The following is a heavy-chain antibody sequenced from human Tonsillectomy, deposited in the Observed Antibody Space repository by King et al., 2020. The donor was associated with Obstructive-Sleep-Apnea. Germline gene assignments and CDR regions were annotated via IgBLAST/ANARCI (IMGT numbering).Heavy chain of an antibody. CDR3: ASVRYSYGYLSAFDI. D-gene: IGHD5-18*01. J-gene: IGHJ3*02. Sequence: QLQESGPGLVKPSETLSLTCTVSGGSISSSSYYWGWIRQPPGKGLEWIESIDYTGSTYYNPSLKSRVTISVDTSKNQFSLKLSSVTAADTAVYYCASVRYSYGYLSAFDIWGQGTMVTVSS. V-gene: IGHV4-39*07. CDR2: IDYTGST. CDR1: GGSISSSSYY.